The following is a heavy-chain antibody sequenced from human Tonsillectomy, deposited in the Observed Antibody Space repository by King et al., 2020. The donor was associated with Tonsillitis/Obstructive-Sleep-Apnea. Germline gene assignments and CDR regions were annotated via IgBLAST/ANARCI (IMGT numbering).Heavy chain of an antibody. CDR2: IDPSDSYT. CDR3: ARRYFDGHYYYYMDV. J-gene: IGHJ6*03. Sequence: QLVQSGAEVKKPGESLRISCKGSGYSFTSYWIDWVRHMPGKGLEWMGTIDPSDSYTNYSPSFQGHVTISADKSISTAYLQWSSLKASDTAMYYCARRYFDGHYYYYMDVWGKVTTLTVSS. CDR1: GYSFTSYW. D-gene: IGHD3-9*01. V-gene: IGHV5-10-1*01.